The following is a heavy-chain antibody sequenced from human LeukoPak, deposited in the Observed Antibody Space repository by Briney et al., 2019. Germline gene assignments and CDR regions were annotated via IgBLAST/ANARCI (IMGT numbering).Heavy chain of an antibody. V-gene: IGHV3-11*01. J-gene: IGHJ5*02. D-gene: IGHD4-17*01. Sequence: GGSLRLSCAVSGFTFSDFYMSWIRQAPGKGLEWVSYVTSSGGSTYYADSVKGRFTISRDNAKDSLYLQMNNLGADDSAMYYCAKGILANDYGDYIGAWGQGTLVTVSS. CDR1: GFTFSDFY. CDR3: AKGILANDYGDYIGA. CDR2: VTSSGGST.